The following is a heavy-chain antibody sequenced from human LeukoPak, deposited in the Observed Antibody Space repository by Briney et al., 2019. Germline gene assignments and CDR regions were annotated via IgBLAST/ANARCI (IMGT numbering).Heavy chain of an antibody. J-gene: IGHJ4*02. D-gene: IGHD3-22*01. CDR2: ISNDGGGT. V-gene: IGHV3-23*01. Sequence: RGSLRLSCAASGFIFNNYGLVWVRQAPGKELEWVSAISNDGGGTTYADFVKGRFSVSRDNSKNTLFLQMNSLRAEDTALYYCAKGSSGYFFDLWGQGTLVTASS. CDR3: AKGSSGYFFDL. CDR1: GFIFNNYG.